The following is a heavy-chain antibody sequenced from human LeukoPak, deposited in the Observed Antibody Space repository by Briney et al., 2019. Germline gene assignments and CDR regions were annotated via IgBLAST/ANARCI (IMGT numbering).Heavy chain of an antibody. J-gene: IGHJ4*02. CDR2: INPNSGGT. V-gene: IGHV1-2*02. Sequence: PSVKVSCKASGYTFTGYYMHWVRQAPGQGLEWMGWINPNSGGTNYAQKFQGRVTMTRDTSISTAYMELSRLRSDDTAVYYCARAKRITMVRGVIVSFDYWGQGTLVTVSS. CDR1: GYTFTGYY. CDR3: ARAKRITMVRGVIVSFDY. D-gene: IGHD3-10*01.